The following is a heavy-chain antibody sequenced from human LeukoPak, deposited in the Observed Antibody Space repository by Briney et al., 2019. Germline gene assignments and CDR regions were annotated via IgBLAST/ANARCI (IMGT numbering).Heavy chain of an antibody. CDR1: GFTFSSYA. J-gene: IGHJ4*02. V-gene: IGHV3-23*01. D-gene: IGHD5-18*01. Sequence: GGCLRLSCAASGFTFSSYAMSWVRQAPGKGLEWASAICGSGGSTYYAESVKGRFTISRDNSKNTLYLQMNSLRAEDTAVYYCAKEKENSYGFTAPFDYWGQGTLVTVSS. CDR3: AKEKENSYGFTAPFDY. CDR2: ICGSGGST.